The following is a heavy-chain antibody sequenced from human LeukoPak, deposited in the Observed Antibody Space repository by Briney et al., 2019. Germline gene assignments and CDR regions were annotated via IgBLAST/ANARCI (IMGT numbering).Heavy chain of an antibody. CDR1: GLTFRSYA. CDR3: AKGIAVAGMIYYYYGMDV. CDR2: ISGSGGST. J-gene: IGHJ6*02. D-gene: IGHD6-19*01. V-gene: IGHV3-23*01. Sequence: GGSLRLSCAASGLTFRSYAMNWVHQAPGKGLEWVSAISGSGGSTYYADPVKGRFTISRDNSKNTLYLQMNSLRAEDTAVYYCAKGIAVAGMIYYYYGMDVWGQGTTVTVSS.